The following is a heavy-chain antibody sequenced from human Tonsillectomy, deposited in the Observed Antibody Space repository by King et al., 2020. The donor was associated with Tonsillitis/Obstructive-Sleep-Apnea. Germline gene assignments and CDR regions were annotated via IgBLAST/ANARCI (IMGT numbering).Heavy chain of an antibody. CDR1: GFTFSSHW. J-gene: IGHJ4*02. Sequence: VQLVESGGGLVQPGGSLRVSCAASGFTFSSHWMSWVRQAPGKGLEWVANIKQDGSEKHYVDSVKGRFTIPRDNAKNSLYLQMNSLRDEDTAVYYCARVVGGGIDYWGQGTLVTVSS. V-gene: IGHV3-7*03. D-gene: IGHD3-10*01. CDR3: ARVVGGGIDY. CDR2: IKQDGSEK.